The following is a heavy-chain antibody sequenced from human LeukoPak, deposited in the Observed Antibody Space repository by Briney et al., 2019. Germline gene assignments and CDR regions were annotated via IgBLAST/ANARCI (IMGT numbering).Heavy chain of an antibody. Sequence: GGSLRLSCAASGFTFSSYAMSWVRQAPGKGLEWASAISGSGGSTYYADSVKGRFTISRDNSKNTLYLQMNSLRAEDTAVYYCAKDVYDFWSGYYPYYFDYWGQGTLVTVSS. V-gene: IGHV3-23*01. CDR1: GFTFSSYA. CDR3: AKDVYDFWSGYYPYYFDY. D-gene: IGHD3-3*01. J-gene: IGHJ4*02. CDR2: ISGSGGST.